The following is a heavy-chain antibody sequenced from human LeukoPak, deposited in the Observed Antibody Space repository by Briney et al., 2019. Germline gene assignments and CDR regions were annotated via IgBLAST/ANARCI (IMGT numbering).Heavy chain of an antibody. CDR1: GYTFSSYY. Sequence: ASVKVSCEAFGYTFSSYYMHWVRRAPGQGLEWMGIINPTGGGNKRYAQKFQGRVTMTSDTSASTVYMELSSLRSEDTAVYYCARDGRYYGSGNYYGMDVWGKGTTVTVS. V-gene: IGHV1-46*01. CDR2: INPTGGGNK. D-gene: IGHD3-10*01. J-gene: IGHJ6*04. CDR3: ARDGRYYGSGNYYGMDV.